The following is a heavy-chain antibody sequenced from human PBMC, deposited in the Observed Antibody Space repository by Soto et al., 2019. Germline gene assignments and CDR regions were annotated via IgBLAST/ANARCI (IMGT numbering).Heavy chain of an antibody. Sequence: GGSLRLSCAASGFTFSNAWMNWVRQAPGKGMEWVGRIKSKTDGGTRDYAAPVKARFTISMDDAKNTLFLQMNSLKPEDTAVYYCLGNDYWGQGALVTVSS. V-gene: IGHV3-15*07. J-gene: IGHJ4*02. CDR3: LGNDY. CDR2: IKSKTDGGTR. CDR1: GFTFSNAW.